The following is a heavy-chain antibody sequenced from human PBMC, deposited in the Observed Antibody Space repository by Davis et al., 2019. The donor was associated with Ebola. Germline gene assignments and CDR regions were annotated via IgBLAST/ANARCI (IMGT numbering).Heavy chain of an antibody. J-gene: IGHJ3*02. V-gene: IGHV1-46*01. CDR2: INPITGGT. Sequence: ASVKVSCKASGYRFTSYYMHWVRQAPGQGLEWMGIINPITGGTSYAQNFQVRVNMTGDTSTSTVYMELSSLRSEDTAVYYCAREGGRYYDSSGYVFDIWGQGTMVKVSS. D-gene: IGHD3-22*01. CDR3: AREGGRYYDSSGYVFDI. CDR1: GYRFTSYY.